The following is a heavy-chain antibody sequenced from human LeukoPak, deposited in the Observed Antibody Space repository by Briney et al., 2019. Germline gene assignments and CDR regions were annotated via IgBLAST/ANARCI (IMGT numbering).Heavy chain of an antibody. CDR1: GFTFSTSA. D-gene: IGHD3-9*01. J-gene: IGHJ4*02. CDR2: IDYDSSHI. CDR3: TRDPLRYLRVGHYDY. V-gene: IGHV3-21*01. Sequence: GGSLRLSCAASGFTFSTSAMNWVRQVPGKGLEWVSSIDYDSSHIYYAASVRGRFTISRDNARNSVYLQMDTLRVEDTAVYYCTRDPLRYLRVGHYDYWGQGTLVAVSS.